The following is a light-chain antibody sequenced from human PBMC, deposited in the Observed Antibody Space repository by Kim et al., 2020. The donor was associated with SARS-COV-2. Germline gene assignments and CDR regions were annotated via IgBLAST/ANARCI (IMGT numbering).Light chain of an antibody. V-gene: IGLV2-14*03. CDR1: SSDVGAYNY. J-gene: IGLJ3*02. CDR2: DVS. Sequence: GQSITISCSGTSSDVGAYNYVSWYQHPPGNPPNLMFYDVSHRPSGVSNRFSCSKSGNTSSLTISGLQAEDEADYYCSSYTSISTWVFGGGTQLTVL. CDR3: SSYTSISTWV.